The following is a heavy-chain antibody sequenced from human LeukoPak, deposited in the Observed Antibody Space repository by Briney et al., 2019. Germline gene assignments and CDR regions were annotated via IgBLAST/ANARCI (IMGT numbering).Heavy chain of an antibody. D-gene: IGHD5-18*01. V-gene: IGHV3-30*18. Sequence: GGSLRLSCAASGFTFSSYGMHWVRQAPGEGLEWVAVISYDGSNKYYADSVKGRFTISRGNSKNTLYLQMNSLRAEDTAVYYCAKWVGSYGYYFDYWGQGTLVTVSS. CDR3: AKWVGSYGYYFDY. CDR2: ISYDGSNK. CDR1: GFTFSSYG. J-gene: IGHJ4*02.